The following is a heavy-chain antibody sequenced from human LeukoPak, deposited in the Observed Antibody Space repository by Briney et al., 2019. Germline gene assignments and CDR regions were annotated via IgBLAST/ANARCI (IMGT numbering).Heavy chain of an antibody. V-gene: IGHV3-64*01. J-gene: IGHJ4*02. Sequence: GGSLRLSCAASGFTFSSYAMHWVRQAPGKGLEYVSAISSNGGSTYYANSVKGRFTISRDNSKNTLYLQMGSLRAEDMAVYYCARTGVTGYYAIDYWGQGTLVTVSS. D-gene: IGHD3-9*01. CDR3: ARTGVTGYYAIDY. CDR1: GFTFSSYA. CDR2: ISSNGGST.